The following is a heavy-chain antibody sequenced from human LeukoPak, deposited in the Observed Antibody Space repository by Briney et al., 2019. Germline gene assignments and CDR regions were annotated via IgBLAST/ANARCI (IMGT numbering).Heavy chain of an antibody. CDR2: INLCGHT. CDR1: GFTFDRFT. J-gene: IGHJ4*02. CDR3: AKAVDCPSDCLSFHS. D-gene: IGHD2-21*02. V-gene: IGHV3-43*01. Sequence: PGGALRLSCAACGFTFDRFTIHWVRQTAGKGLDWVSLINLCGHTFYVDSVNGGLTISRDNSRPSVFLQMNSLRPEDTALYHCAKAVDCPSDCLSFHSWGQGTLVTVSS.